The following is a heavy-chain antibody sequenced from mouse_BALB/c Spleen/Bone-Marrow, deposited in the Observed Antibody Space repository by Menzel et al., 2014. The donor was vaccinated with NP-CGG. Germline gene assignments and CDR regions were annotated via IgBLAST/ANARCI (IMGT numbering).Heavy chain of an antibody. CDR1: GFNIKDTY. CDR3: ANYYCGCYFDA. D-gene: IGHD1-1*01. V-gene: IGHV14-3*02. Sequence: EVKLMESGAELVKPGASVKLSCTASGFNIKDTYTHWVKQRPEQGLEWIGRIDPANGNTKYDPKFQGKATITADTSSNTAYLQLSSLTSEDTAVYYCANYYCGCYFDAGGQGTPLTVSS. J-gene: IGHJ2*01. CDR2: IDPANGNT.